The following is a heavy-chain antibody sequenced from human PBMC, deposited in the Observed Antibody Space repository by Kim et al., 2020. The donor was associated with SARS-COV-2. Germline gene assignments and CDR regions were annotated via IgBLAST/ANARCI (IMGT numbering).Heavy chain of an antibody. CDR1: GFPYSNYW. J-gene: IGHJ1*01. CDR3: ARDRAASV. CDR2: INQDGAER. V-gene: IGHV3-7*01. Sequence: GGSLRLSCAASGFPYSNYWMRWFRQAPGKGLEWVSNINQDGAERHSADPVKGRFTISRDNAMRSIFLQMNRLRIEDTAMYFCARDRAASVWGPGAGVIVS. D-gene: IGHD2-15*01.